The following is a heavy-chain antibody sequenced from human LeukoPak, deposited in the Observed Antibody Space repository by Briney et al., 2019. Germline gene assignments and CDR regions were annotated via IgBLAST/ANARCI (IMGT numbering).Heavy chain of an antibody. CDR3: ARVQSRLSWFDP. V-gene: IGHV4-34*01. J-gene: IGHJ5*02. CDR2: INHSGTT. Sequence: PSETLSLTCGVYGGSFSGYYWTWIRQPRGKGLEWIGEINHSGTTNYSPSLKSRVTISVDTSKNQFSLKLRSVTAADTAVYYCARVQSRLSWFDPWGQGTLVTVSS. CDR1: GGSFSGYY.